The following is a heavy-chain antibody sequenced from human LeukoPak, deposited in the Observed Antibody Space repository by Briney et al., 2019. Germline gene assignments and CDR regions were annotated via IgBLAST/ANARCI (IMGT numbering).Heavy chain of an antibody. V-gene: IGHV3-23*01. CDR2: ISCSDDRT. J-gene: IGHJ5*02. CDR1: GFIFSSYA. CDR3: AKEAGYCSSISCYADWFDP. Sequence: GGSLRLSCATSGFIFSSYAMSWVRQAPGKGLEWVSGISCSDDRTYYADSVKGRFTISRDNSKNTLYLQMNSLRVEDTAVYYCAKEAGYCSSISCYADWFDPWGQGTLVTVST. D-gene: IGHD2-2*01.